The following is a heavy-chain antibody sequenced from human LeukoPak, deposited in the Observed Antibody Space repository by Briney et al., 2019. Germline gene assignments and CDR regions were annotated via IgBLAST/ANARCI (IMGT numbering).Heavy chain of an antibody. CDR1: GFTFSNYA. CDR3: ARNSDYYDYSPQSV. D-gene: IGHD3-22*01. Sequence: PGGSLRLSCAASGFTFSNYAMRWVRQAPGKGLEWVALIGHDGADKYYADSVKGRFLISRDNSKNMLFLQMNSLIIEDTAVYYCARNSDYYDYSPQSVWGQGTLVTVS. CDR2: IGHDGADK. J-gene: IGHJ4*02. V-gene: IGHV3-30*04.